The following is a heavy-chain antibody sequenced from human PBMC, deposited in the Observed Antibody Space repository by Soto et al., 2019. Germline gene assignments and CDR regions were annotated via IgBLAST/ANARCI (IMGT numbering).Heavy chain of an antibody. J-gene: IGHJ6*03. D-gene: IGHD2-2*01. V-gene: IGHV1-3*01. CDR1: GYTFTSYA. CDR3: ARDRPRYCSSTSCYDLGGYYYMDV. CDR2: INAGNGNT. Sequence: ASVKVSCKASGYTFTSYAMHWVRQAPGQRLEWMGWINAGNGNTKYSQKFQGRVTITRDTSASTAYMELSSLRSEDTAVHYCARDRPRYCSSTSCYDLGGYYYMDVWGKGTTVTVSS.